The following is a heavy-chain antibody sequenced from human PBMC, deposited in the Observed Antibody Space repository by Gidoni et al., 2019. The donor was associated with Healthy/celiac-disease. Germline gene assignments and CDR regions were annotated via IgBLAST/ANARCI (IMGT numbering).Heavy chain of an antibody. Sequence: QVQLVESGGGVVQPGRSLRLSCAASGFPFSSYAIDLGRQAPGKGLGWVAVISYDGSNKYYADSVKGRFTISRDNSKNTLYLQMNSLRAEDTAVYYCAREQLSSWLRSYYFDYWGQGTLVTVSS. V-gene: IGHV3-30-3*01. CDR1: GFPFSSYA. D-gene: IGHD5-18*01. CDR2: ISYDGSNK. J-gene: IGHJ4*02. CDR3: AREQLSSWLRSYYFDY.